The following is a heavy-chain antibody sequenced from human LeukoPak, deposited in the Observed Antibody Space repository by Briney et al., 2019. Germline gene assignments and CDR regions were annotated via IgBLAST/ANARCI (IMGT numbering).Heavy chain of an antibody. V-gene: IGHV1-69*13. D-gene: IGHD1-26*01. CDR1: GGTFSSYA. CDR2: IIPIFGTA. Sequence: GASVTVSCTASGGTFSSYAISWVRQAPGQGLEWMGGIIPIFGTANYAQKFQGRVTITADESTSTAYMELSSLRSEDSAVYYCARAPSPSYSDFDYWGQGTLVTVSS. J-gene: IGHJ4*02. CDR3: ARAPSPSYSDFDY.